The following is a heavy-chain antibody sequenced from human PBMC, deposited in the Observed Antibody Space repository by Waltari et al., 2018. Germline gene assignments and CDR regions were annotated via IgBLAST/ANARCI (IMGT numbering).Heavy chain of an antibody. J-gene: IGHJ4*02. Sequence: QVHLVESGGGVVQPGRSLRLSCAASGSTFRSYGMHGVRQAPGTGLGWVAIISNDGSRKYYLDSVKGRFTLSRDNSKSTLYLQMNSLRAQDTAVYYCAKDDTTIFGVGIDNWGQGTLVTVSS. CDR1: GSTFRSYG. CDR2: ISNDGSRK. CDR3: AKDDTTIFGVGIDN. V-gene: IGHV3-30*18. D-gene: IGHD3-3*01.